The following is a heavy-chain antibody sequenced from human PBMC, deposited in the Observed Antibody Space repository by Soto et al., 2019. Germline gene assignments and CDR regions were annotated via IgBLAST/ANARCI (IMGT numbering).Heavy chain of an antibody. CDR3: AREYCSGGSCYPPLNYYYYGMDV. CDR1: GFTFDDYA. D-gene: IGHD2-15*01. CDR2: IRCDSSNI. J-gene: IGHJ6*02. V-gene: IGHV3-30-3*01. Sequence: GGSLRLSCAASGFTFDDYAMHWVRQAPGKGLEWVSGIRCDSSNIYYADSVKGRFTISRDNSKNTLYLQMNSLRAEDTAVYYCAREYCSGGSCYPPLNYYYYGMDVWGQGTTVTVSS.